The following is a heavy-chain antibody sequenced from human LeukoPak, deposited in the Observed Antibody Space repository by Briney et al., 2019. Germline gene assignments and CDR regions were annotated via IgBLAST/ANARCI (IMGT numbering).Heavy chain of an antibody. V-gene: IGHV3-23*01. J-gene: IGHJ4*02. D-gene: IGHD6-19*01. Sequence: GGSLRLSCEASGFTFSDYGINWVRQAPGKGLEWVSAISGSGGSTYYADSVKGRFTISRDNSKNTLYLQMNSLRAEDTAVYYCAICHWYSSGCRNDYWGQGTLVTVSS. CDR2: ISGSGGST. CDR3: AICHWYSSGCRNDY. CDR1: GFTFSDYG.